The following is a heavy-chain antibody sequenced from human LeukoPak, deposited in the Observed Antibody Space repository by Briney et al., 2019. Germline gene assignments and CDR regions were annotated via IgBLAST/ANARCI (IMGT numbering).Heavy chain of an antibody. D-gene: IGHD2-2*01. CDR3: ARVRLGYCSSTSCYYIVATIGDYFDY. Sequence: SETLSLTCTVSGGSISSSSYYWGWIRQPPGKGLEWIGSIYYSGSTYYNPSLESRVTISVDTSKNQFSLKLSSVTAADTAVYYCARVRLGYCSSTSCYYIVATIGDYFDYWGQGTLVTVSS. CDR1: GGSISSSSYY. J-gene: IGHJ4*02. V-gene: IGHV4-39*07. CDR2: IYYSGST.